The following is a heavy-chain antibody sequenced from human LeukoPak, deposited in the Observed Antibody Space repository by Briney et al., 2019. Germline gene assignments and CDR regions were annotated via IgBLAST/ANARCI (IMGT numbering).Heavy chain of an antibody. J-gene: IGHJ4*02. D-gene: IGHD3-22*01. Sequence: GESLKISCKGSGYSFTTYWIGWVRQMPDKGLERMGIIYPGDSDTRYSPSFQGQVTISADKSISTAYLQWSSLKASDTAIYYCARPHYYDSIGYYFDYWGQGTLVTVSS. CDR2: IYPGDSDT. V-gene: IGHV5-51*01. CDR1: GYSFTTYW. CDR3: ARPHYYDSIGYYFDY.